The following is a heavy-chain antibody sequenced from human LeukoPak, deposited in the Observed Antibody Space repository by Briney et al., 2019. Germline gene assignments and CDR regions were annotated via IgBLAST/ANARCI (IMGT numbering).Heavy chain of an antibody. Sequence: PSETLSLTCTVSGGSISTFYWSWIRQPPGKGLEWIGYVDCSGTTNCNPSLQSRVTISVDTSKNQFFLKVSSVTAADTAVYYCGRGGRGYSYEIDYWGQGTLVTVSS. V-gene: IGHV4-59*01. J-gene: IGHJ4*02. CDR2: VDCSGTT. CDR3: GRGGRGYSYEIDY. CDR1: GGSISTFY. D-gene: IGHD5-18*01.